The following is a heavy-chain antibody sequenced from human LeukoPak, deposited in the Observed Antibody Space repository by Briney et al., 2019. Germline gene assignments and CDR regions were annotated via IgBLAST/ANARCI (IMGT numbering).Heavy chain of an antibody. CDR2: ISSSSSYI. CDR3: ARDRYYYDSSGYYPMSDY. J-gene: IGHJ4*02. V-gene: IGHV3-21*01. CDR1: GFTFSSYS. Sequence: PGGSLRLSCAASGFTFSSYSMNWVRQAPGKGLEWVSSISSSSSYIYYADSVKGRFTISRDNAKNSLYLQMNSLRAEDTAVYYCARDRYYYDSSGYYPMSDYWGQGTLDTVSS. D-gene: IGHD3-22*01.